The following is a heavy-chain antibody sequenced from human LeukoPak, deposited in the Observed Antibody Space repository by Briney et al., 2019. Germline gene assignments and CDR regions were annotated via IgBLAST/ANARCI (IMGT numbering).Heavy chain of an antibody. J-gene: IGHJ4*02. Sequence: GGSLRLSCAASGFTFSTYSMIWVRQAPGKGLEWVSSISGTTTYKYYADSVTGRFTISRDNAKNSLDLQMNSLRAEDTAVYYCADPGVGFWGQGTLVTVSS. CDR3: ADPGVGF. V-gene: IGHV3-21*01. CDR1: GFTFSTYS. CDR2: ISGTTTYK. D-gene: IGHD2-8*01.